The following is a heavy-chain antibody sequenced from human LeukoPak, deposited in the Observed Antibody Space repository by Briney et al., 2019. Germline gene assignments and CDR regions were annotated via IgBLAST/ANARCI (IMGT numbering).Heavy chain of an antibody. J-gene: IGHJ4*02. CDR2: FDPEDGET. V-gene: IGHV1-24*01. D-gene: IGHD6-13*01. Sequence: ASVKVSCKVSGYTLTELSMHWVRQAPGKGLERMGGFDPEDGETIYAQKFQGRVTMTEDTSTDTAYMELSSLRSEDTAVYYCATCIAAAGTIDYWGQGTLVTVSS. CDR3: ATCIAAAGTIDY. CDR1: GYTLTELS.